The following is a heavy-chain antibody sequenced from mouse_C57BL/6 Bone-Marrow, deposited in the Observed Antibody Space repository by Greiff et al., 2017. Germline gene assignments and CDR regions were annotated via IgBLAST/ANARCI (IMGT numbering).Heavy chain of an antibody. CDR3: ARHGKDYFDY. CDR2: ISSGGSYT. J-gene: IGHJ2*01. D-gene: IGHD1-1*01. CDR1: GFTFSSYG. V-gene: IGHV5-6*01. Sequence: EVQVVESGGDLVKPGGSLKLSCAASGFTFSSYGMSWVRQTPDKRLEWVATISSGGSYTYYPDSVKGRFTISRDNAKNTLYLQMSSLKSEDTAMYYCARHGKDYFDYWGQGTTLTVSS.